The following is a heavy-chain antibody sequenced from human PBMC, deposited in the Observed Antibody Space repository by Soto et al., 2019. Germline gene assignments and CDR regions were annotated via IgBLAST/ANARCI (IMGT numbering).Heavy chain of an antibody. D-gene: IGHD2-15*01. CDR2: IFYRGSA. Sequence: QVQLQESGPGLVKPSQTLSLTCTVSGDSISSGNYFNWIRQPPGKGLEWVGYIFYRGSAYYNPSLKGRVAISVDTSKNHFXLXXXXXXXXXXXXXXXXXXXXXXXSAMDVWGQGTTVTV. J-gene: IGHJ6*02. CDR3: XXXXXXXXSAMDV. CDR1: GDSISSGNYF. V-gene: IGHV4-30-4*01.